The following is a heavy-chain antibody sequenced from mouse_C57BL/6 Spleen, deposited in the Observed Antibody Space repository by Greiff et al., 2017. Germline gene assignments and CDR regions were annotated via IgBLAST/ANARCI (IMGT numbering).Heavy chain of an antibody. CDR2: IDPSDSET. CDR1: GYTFTSYW. V-gene: IGHV1-52*01. Sequence: QVQPQRPGAELVRPGSSVKLSCKASGYTFTSYWMHWVKQRPIQGLEWIGNIDPSDSETHYNQKFKDKATLTVDKSSSTAYMQLSSLTSEDSAVYYCAREEFAYWGQGTLVTVSA. J-gene: IGHJ3*01. CDR3: AREEFAY.